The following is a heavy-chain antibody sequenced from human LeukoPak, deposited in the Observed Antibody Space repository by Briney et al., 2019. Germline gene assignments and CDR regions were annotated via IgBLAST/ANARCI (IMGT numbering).Heavy chain of an antibody. V-gene: IGHV3-74*01. Sequence: PGGSLRLSCAASGFTFSNYWMHWVRQAPGKGLVWVSRINSDGSSTTYADSVKGRFTISRDNAKNTLYLQMNSLRAEDTAVYYRARDRRGGDYGDWDWYFDLWGRGTLVTVSS. CDR2: INSDGSST. CDR3: ARDRRGGDYGDWDWYFDL. D-gene: IGHD4-17*01. CDR1: GFTFSNYW. J-gene: IGHJ2*01.